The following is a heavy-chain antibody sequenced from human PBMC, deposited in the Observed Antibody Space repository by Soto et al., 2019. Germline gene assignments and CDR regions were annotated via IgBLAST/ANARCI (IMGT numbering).Heavy chain of an antibody. CDR1: GYTLTELS. CDR3: ATWRMVRGVIIRDALNWFDP. D-gene: IGHD3-10*01. J-gene: IGHJ5*02. CDR2: FDPEDGET. V-gene: IGHV1-24*01. Sequence: GASVKVSCKVSGYTLTELSMHWVRQAPGKGLEWMGGFDPEDGETIYAQKFQGRVTMTEDTSTDTAYMELSSLRSEDTAVYYCATWRMVRGVIIRDALNWFDPWGQGTLVTVSS.